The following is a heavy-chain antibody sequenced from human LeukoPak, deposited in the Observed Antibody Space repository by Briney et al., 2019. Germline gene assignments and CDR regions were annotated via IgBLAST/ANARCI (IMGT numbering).Heavy chain of an antibody. V-gene: IGHV4-59*01. J-gene: IGHJ5*02. D-gene: IGHD5-18*01. CDR3: ARVGYPRGGWFDP. Sequence: PSETLSLTCTGSGGSISSYYWSWIRQPPGKGLEWIGYIYYSGSTNYNPSLKSRVTISVDTSKNQFSLKLSSVTAADTAVYYCARVGYPRGGWFDPWGQGTLVTVSS. CDR1: GGSISSYY. CDR2: IYYSGST.